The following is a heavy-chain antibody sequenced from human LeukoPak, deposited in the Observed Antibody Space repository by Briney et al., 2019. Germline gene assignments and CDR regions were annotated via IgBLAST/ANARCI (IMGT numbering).Heavy chain of an antibody. D-gene: IGHD5-18*01. Sequence: GGSLRLSCAASGFTFSSYWMHWVRQAPGKGLVWVSRINSDGSSTSYADTVKGPFTISRDNAKNTLYLQMNSLRAEDTAVYYCASPVRGYSYGYFDYWGQGTLVTVSS. V-gene: IGHV3-74*01. CDR1: GFTFSSYW. CDR3: ASPVRGYSYGYFDY. CDR2: INSDGSST. J-gene: IGHJ4*02.